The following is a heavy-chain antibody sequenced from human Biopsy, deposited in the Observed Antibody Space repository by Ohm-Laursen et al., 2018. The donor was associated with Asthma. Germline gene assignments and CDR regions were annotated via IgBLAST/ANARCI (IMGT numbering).Heavy chain of an antibody. Sequence: SSVKVSCKSLGGTFNTYVIGWVRQAPGQGLEWMGGINSVFGTTTYPQKFQDRVMITADDSTSTVYMELSSLRSEDTAVYYCARKAGSCISRTCYSLDFWGQGTLVTVPS. CDR1: GGTFNTYV. V-gene: IGHV1-69*01. CDR2: INSVFGTT. J-gene: IGHJ4*02. D-gene: IGHD2-2*01. CDR3: ARKAGSCISRTCYSLDF.